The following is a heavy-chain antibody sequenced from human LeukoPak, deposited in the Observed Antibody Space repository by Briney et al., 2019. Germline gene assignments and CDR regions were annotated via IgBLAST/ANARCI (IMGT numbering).Heavy chain of an antibody. CDR3: AKATTFGGVNDYFDY. D-gene: IGHD3-16*01. CDR2: ISGRGGST. CDR1: GFTFSSYG. J-gene: IGHJ4*02. V-gene: IGHV3-23*01. Sequence: PGGSLRLSCAASGFTFSSYGMNWVRQAPGKGLEWVSSISGRGGSTYYADSVKGRFTISRDNSKNTLYLQMNSLRAEDTAVYYCAKATTFGGVNDYFDYWGQGTLVTVSS.